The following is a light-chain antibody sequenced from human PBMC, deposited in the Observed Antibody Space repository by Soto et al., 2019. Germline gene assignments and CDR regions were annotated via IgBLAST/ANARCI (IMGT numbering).Light chain of an antibody. J-gene: IGKJ1*01. Sequence: EVLLIQPRTTLFVSPGESATLSCSAGESVSISLAWYQHKPGQPPRLLIQGASTRASGVPPRFSGSGSGTDFSLTISSLQSEDYAVYFCQQYHVWPKWTFGQGTKVDI. CDR2: GAS. CDR1: ESVSIS. CDR3: QQYHVWPKWT. V-gene: IGKV3D-15*01.